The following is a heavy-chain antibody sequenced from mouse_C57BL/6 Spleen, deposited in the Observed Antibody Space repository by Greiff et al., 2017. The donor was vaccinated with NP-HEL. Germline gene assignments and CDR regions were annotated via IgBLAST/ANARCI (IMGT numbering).Heavy chain of an antibody. D-gene: IGHD1-1*01. CDR3: AQGVVGPMDY. CDR1: GYPFTDYS. Sequence: VQLQQSGPELVKPGASVKMSCKASGYPFTDYSMNWVKQRHGKGLEWIGVINPNYGTTSYNEKFKGKATLTVDKSSSTAYMQLNSLTSEDSAVYYCAQGVVGPMDYWGQGTSVTVSS. J-gene: IGHJ4*01. V-gene: IGHV1-39*01. CDR2: INPNYGTT.